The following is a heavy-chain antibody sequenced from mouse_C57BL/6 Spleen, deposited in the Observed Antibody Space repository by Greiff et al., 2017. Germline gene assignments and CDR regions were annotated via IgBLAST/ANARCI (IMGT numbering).Heavy chain of an antibody. D-gene: IGHD1-1*01. CDR1: GYTFTSYW. J-gene: IGHJ1*03. Sequence: QVQLQQSGAELVMPGASVKLSCKASGYTFTSYWMHWVKQRPGQGLEWIGEIDPSDSYTNYNQKFKGKSTLTVDKSSSTAYMQLSSLTSEDSAVXYCARRYYYGSSNWYFDVWGTGTTVTVSS. V-gene: IGHV1-69*01. CDR2: IDPSDSYT. CDR3: ARRYYYGSSNWYFDV.